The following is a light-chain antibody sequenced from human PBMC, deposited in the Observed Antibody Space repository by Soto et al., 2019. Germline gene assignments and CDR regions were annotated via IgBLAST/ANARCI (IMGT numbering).Light chain of an antibody. CDR3: CSSTSDNTFV. V-gene: IGLV2-14*01. J-gene: IGLJ1*01. CDR1: SSDVGGYNY. Sequence: QSALTQPASVSGSPGQSITISCTGTSSDVGGYNYVSWYQHHPGKAPKFMIYEVSNRPSGVSNRFSGSKSGNTASLTISGLQAEDEADYYCCSSTSDNTFVFGTGTKLTVL. CDR2: EVS.